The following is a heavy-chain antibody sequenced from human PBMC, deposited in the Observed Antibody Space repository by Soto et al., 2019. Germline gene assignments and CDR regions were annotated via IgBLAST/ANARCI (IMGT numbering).Heavy chain of an antibody. V-gene: IGHV3-23*01. CDR3: AKDYTVAADPSSVILFDY. Sequence: GGSLRLSCAASGFAFSSHPMSWVRQAPERGLEWVSIIIANGGTFYADSVKGRFTISRDNSKNTVYLQMSSLRVEDTAIYYCAKDYTVAADPSSVILFDYWGQGALVTVSS. J-gene: IGHJ4*02. D-gene: IGHD2-15*01. CDR1: GFAFSSHP. CDR2: IIANGGT.